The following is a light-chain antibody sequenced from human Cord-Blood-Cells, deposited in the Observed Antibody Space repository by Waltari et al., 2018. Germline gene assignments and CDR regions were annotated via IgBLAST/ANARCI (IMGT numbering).Light chain of an antibody. V-gene: IGKV3-15*01. CDR2: GAS. CDR3: QQYNNWPWT. Sequence: EIVMTQSPATLFVSPGERATLSCRASQSVSSNLAWYQQKPGQAPRLLIYGASTRATGIPARFSGSGSGTEVTLTISSLQSEDFAVYDCQQYNNWPWTFGQGTKVEIK. CDR1: QSVSSN. J-gene: IGKJ1*01.